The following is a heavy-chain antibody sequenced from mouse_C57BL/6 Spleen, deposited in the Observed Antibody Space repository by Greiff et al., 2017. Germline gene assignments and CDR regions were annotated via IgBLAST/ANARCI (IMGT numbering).Heavy chain of an antibody. D-gene: IGHD2-4*01. J-gene: IGHJ2*01. CDR2: IYPGGGYP. CDR1: GYTFTNYW. Sequence: QVHVKQSGAELVRPGTSVKMSCKASGYTFTNYWIGWAKQRPGHGLEWIGDIYPGGGYPNYNEKFKGKATLTADKSSSPAYMQFSSLTSEDSAIYYCARSYDYPYIDYGGQGTTLTVSS. V-gene: IGHV1-63*01. CDR3: ARSYDYPYIDY.